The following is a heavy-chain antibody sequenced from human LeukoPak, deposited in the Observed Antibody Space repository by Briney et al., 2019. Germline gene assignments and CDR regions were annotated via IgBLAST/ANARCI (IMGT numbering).Heavy chain of an antibody. CDR3: ARHPVGPGALDV. V-gene: IGHV1-69*04. J-gene: IGHJ6*02. CDR2: IIPILGIA. Sequence: SVKVSCKASGGTFSSYAISWVRQAPGQGLEWMGRIIPILGIANYAQKFQGRVTITADKSTSTAYMELSSLRSEDTAVYYCARHPVGPGALDVWGQGSTVTVSS. CDR1: GGTFSSYA.